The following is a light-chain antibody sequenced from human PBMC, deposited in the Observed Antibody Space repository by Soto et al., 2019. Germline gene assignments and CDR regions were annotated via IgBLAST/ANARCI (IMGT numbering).Light chain of an antibody. V-gene: IGKV3-20*01. CDR3: QQYGRSSWT. Sequence: EIVLTQSPGTLSLSPGDRATLSCRASQSVSSSYLAWYQQKPGQAPSLLIYGASNRATGIPDRFSGGGSGTDFTLTISRLEPEDFAVYYCQQYGRSSWTFGQGTKVEIK. CDR2: GAS. CDR1: QSVSSSY. J-gene: IGKJ1*01.